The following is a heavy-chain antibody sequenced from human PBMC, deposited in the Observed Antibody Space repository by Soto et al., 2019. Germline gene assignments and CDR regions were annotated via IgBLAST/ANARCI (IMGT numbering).Heavy chain of an antibody. CDR2: IKSKVDGGTT. CDR3: NTGGYYFDY. J-gene: IGHJ4*02. V-gene: IGHV3-15*07. CDR1: GFTFSNAW. Sequence: GGSLRLSCVGSGFTFSNAWMNWVRQAPGKGLEWVGRIKSKVDGGTTDYAAPVKGRFTISRDDSKNTVYLQMNSLKAEDTTVYYCNTGGYYFDYWGQGTLVTVSS.